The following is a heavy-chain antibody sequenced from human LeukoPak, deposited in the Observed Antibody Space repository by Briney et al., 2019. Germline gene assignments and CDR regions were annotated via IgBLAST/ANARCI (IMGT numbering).Heavy chain of an antibody. CDR3: AKHPIVGATGNFDY. V-gene: IGHV3-23*01. D-gene: IGHD1-26*01. Sequence: GGSLRLSCAASGFTFSNYAMSWVRQAPEKGLEWVSYINGSGGSTYYADTVKGRFTISRDNSKDTLDLQMNSLRAEDTAVYYCAKHPIVGATGNFDYWGQGTLVTVSS. J-gene: IGHJ4*02. CDR1: GFTFSNYA. CDR2: INGSGGST.